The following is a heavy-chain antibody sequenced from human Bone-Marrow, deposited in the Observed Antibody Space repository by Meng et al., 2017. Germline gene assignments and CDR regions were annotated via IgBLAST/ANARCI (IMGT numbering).Heavy chain of an antibody. D-gene: IGHD3-10*01. V-gene: IGHV3-21*01. J-gene: IGHJ4*02. Sequence: GGSLRLSCAASGFTFSSYSMNWVRQAPGKGLEWVSSISSSSSYIYYADSVKGRFTISRDNAKNSLYLQMNSLRAEDTAVYYCARGLWFGELRQSQDRIDYWGQGTLVTVSS. CDR3: ARGLWFGELRQSQDRIDY. CDR1: GFTFSSYS. CDR2: ISSSSSYI.